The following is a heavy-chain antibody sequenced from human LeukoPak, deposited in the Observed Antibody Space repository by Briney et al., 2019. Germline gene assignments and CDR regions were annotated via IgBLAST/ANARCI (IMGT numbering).Heavy chain of an antibody. J-gene: IGHJ4*02. CDR2: ISHEGSIQ. V-gene: IGHV3-30-3*01. D-gene: IGHD1-14*01. Sequence: PGRSLRLSCAASGFTFSTLTMYWVRQAPGKGLEWVAVISHEGSIQYYADSVRGRFTISRDNSKTTVSLQMNSLRGEDTAVYFCVGDRIPGPPDYFDYWGQGTLVTVSS. CDR1: GFTFSTLT. CDR3: VGDRIPGPPDYFDY.